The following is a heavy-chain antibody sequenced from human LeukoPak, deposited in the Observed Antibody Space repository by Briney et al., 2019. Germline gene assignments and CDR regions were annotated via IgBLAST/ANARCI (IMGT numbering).Heavy chain of an antibody. Sequence: QPGVSLRLSCAASGFTFSSCAMSWLRQAPGKGLEGVSGISGSGVSTYYADSVKGRFTISRDNSNNTLYLQSSSLRAEDTAVYYCAKIPQTTSVGYFDYWGQGNLVTVSS. D-gene: IGHD4-17*01. CDR2: ISGSGVST. V-gene: IGHV3-23*01. J-gene: IGHJ4*02. CDR3: AKIPQTTSVGYFDY. CDR1: GFTFSSCA.